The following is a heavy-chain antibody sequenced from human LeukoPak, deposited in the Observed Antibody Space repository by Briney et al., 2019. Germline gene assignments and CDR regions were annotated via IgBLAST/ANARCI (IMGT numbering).Heavy chain of an antibody. D-gene: IGHD6-19*01. J-gene: IGHJ4*02. CDR1: GFTFSSYA. V-gene: IGHV3-23*01. CDR3: AKAVGSGWYSSAVDY. Sequence: PGGSLRLSCAASGFTFSSYAMSWVRQAPGKGLEWVSAISGSGGSTYYADSVKGRFTISRDNSKNTLYLQMNSLRAEDTAVYYCAKAVGSGWYSSAVDYWGQGTLVTVSS. CDR2: ISGSGGST.